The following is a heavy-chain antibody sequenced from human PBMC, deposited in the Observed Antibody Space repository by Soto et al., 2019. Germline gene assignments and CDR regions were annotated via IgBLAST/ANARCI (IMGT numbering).Heavy chain of an antibody. Sequence: GGSLRLSCAASEFTFSNFGMHWVRQAPGKGLEWVAAISADGSDKYFSGSVKGRFTISRDNSKNTLFLQMNSLRVEDTAVYYCARDLNWNYLFDYWGQGTLVTVSS. D-gene: IGHD1-7*01. CDR2: ISADGSDK. V-gene: IGHV3-30*03. CDR1: EFTFSNFG. J-gene: IGHJ4*02. CDR3: ARDLNWNYLFDY.